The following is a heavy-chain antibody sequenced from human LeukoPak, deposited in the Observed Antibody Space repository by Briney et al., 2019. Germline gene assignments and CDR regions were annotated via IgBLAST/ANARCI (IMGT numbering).Heavy chain of an antibody. CDR2: ISASGDVT. D-gene: IGHD3-10*01. Sequence: GGSLRLSCAASGFTFSSYGMHWVRQAPGKGLEWVSGISASGDVTFHADPVKGRFTISRDNSKNTLYLLMNSLRAEDTAEYYCAKSLFTSATGSGRAFDIWGQGTMVTVSS. CDR1: GFTFSSYG. J-gene: IGHJ3*02. CDR3: AKSLFTSATGSGRAFDI. V-gene: IGHV3-23*01.